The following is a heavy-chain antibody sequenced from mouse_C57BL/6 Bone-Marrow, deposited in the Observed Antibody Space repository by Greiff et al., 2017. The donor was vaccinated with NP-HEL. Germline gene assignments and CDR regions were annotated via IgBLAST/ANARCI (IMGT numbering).Heavy chain of an antibody. V-gene: IGHV5-16*01. Sequence: EVMLVESEGGLVQPGSSMKLSCTASGFTFSDYYMAWVRQVPEKGLEWVANINYDGSSTYYLDSLKSRFIISRDNAKNILYLQMSSLKSEDTATYYCARDYYYGSSYYFDYWGQGTTLTVSS. CDR2: INYDGSST. J-gene: IGHJ2*01. D-gene: IGHD1-1*01. CDR3: ARDYYYGSSYYFDY. CDR1: GFTFSDYY.